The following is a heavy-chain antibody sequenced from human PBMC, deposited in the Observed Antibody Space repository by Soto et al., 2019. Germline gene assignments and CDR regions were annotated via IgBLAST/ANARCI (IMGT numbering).Heavy chain of an antibody. CDR1: GHTLTELS. Sequence: QVQLVQSGAEVKKPGASVKVSCKVSGHTLTELSMHWVRLAPGKGLEWMGGFDPEDGETISAQKFQGRVTMTEDTSTDPTYSALSSLRSEDTAVYYCAAGGTRGLPSPFDYWGQGTLVTISS. V-gene: IGHV1-24*01. CDR3: AAGGTRGLPSPFDY. D-gene: IGHD1-1*01. CDR2: FDPEDGET. J-gene: IGHJ4*02.